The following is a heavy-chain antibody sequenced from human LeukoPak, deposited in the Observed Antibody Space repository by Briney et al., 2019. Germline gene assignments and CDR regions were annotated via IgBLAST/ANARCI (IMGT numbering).Heavy chain of an antibody. V-gene: IGHV3-48*01. CDR3: ARVSYDFWSGYDYYYMDV. CDR1: GFTFSSYS. CDR2: ISSSSSTI. D-gene: IGHD3-3*01. J-gene: IGHJ6*03. Sequence: PGGSLRLSCAASGFTFSSYSMNWVRQAPGKGLEWVSYISSSSSTIYYADSVKGRFTISRDSAKNSLYLQMNSLRAEDTAVYYCARVSYDFWSGYDYYYMDVWGKGTTVTVSS.